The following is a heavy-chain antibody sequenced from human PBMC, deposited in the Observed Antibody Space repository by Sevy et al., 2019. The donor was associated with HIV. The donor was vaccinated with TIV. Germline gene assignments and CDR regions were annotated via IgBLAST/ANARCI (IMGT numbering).Heavy chain of an antibody. Sequence: SETLSLTCTVSGGSISSSSYYWGWIRQPPGKGLEWIGSIYYSGSTYYNPSLKSRVTISVDTSKNQFSLKLSSVTAADTAVYYCVRHLAVTKRPYYFDYWGLGTLVTVSS. CDR2: IYYSGST. J-gene: IGHJ4*02. D-gene: IGHD4-17*01. V-gene: IGHV4-39*01. CDR3: VRHLAVTKRPYYFDY. CDR1: GGSISSSSYY.